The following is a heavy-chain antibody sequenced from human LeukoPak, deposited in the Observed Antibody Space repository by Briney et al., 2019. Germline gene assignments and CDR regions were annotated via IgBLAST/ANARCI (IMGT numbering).Heavy chain of an antibody. V-gene: IGHV1-18*01. CDR3: ARVSEETGSDY. J-gene: IGHJ4*02. CDR1: GYTFTSYV. D-gene: IGHD3-10*01. CDR2: ISAYNDNT. Sequence: ASVKVSCKASGYTFTSYVISWVRQAPGQGLEWMGWISAYNDNTNCAQKLQGRVTMTTDTSTSTAYMELRRLRSEDTAVYYCARVSEETGSDYWGQGTLVTVSS.